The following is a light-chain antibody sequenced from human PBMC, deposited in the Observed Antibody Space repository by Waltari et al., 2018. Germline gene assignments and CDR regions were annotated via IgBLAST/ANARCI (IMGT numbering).Light chain of an antibody. CDR1: QSIGSW. CDR2: EAT. Sequence: DIQMTQSPSTLSASVGDRVTITCRASQSIGSWLAWYQQKPGKAPKLLIYEATSLESGAPSRFSASGSGTEFTLTISSLQPDDFATYYCQRYNSYPITFGPGTKVDI. V-gene: IGKV1-5*03. J-gene: IGKJ3*01. CDR3: QRYNSYPIT.